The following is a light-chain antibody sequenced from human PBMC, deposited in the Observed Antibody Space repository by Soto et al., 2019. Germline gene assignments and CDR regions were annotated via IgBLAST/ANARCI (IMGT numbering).Light chain of an antibody. J-gene: IGLJ2*01. Sequence: QSALTQPPSVSGSLGQSITISCTGGLGIYNYVSWYQQHPGKVPKLLIYEVNNRPSGISDRFSGSKSGDTASLTISGLQAEDAADYYSSSYTLTTTLFGGGTKLTVL. CDR2: EVN. V-gene: IGLV2-14*01. CDR3: SSYTLTTTL. CDR1: GLGIYNY.